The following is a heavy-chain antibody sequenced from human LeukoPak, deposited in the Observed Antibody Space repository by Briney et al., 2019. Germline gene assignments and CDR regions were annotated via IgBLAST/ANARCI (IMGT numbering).Heavy chain of an antibody. D-gene: IGHD3-16*01. CDR1: GGSISSGSYY. Sequence: TSQTLSLTCSVSGGSISSGSYYWSWLRQPAGRGLEWIGRMYTSGSTNYNPSLKSRVTISVDTSKNQFSLKLNSLTTADTAVYYCTRGAGWLIDYWGQGILVTVSS. V-gene: IGHV4-61*02. CDR3: TRGAGWLIDY. J-gene: IGHJ4*02. CDR2: MYTSGST.